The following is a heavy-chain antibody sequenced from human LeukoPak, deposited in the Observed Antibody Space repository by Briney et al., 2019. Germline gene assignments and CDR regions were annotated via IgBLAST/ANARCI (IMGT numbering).Heavy chain of an antibody. J-gene: IGHJ5*02. D-gene: IGHD3-22*01. V-gene: IGHV3-7*01. CDR3: ARDPGVNYYDSSGYSFP. CDR1: GFTFSSYW. CDR2: IKQDGSEK. Sequence: GGSLRLSCAASGFTFSSYWMSWVRQAPGKGLKWVANIKQDGSEKYYVDSVKGRFTISRDNAKNSLYLQMNSLRAEDTAVYYCARDPGVNYYDSSGYSFPWGQGTLVTVSS.